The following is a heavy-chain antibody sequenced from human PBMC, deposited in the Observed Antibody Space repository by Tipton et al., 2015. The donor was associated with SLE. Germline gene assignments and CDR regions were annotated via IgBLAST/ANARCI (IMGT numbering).Heavy chain of an antibody. D-gene: IGHD3-22*01. CDR1: GGSISSYY. CDR3: ARTGNYFDSSGHHDAFDV. J-gene: IGHJ3*01. CDR2: IYTTGST. Sequence: TLSLTCTVSGGSISSYYWSWIRQPPGKGLEWIGYIYTTGSTNYNPSLKSRVTISVDTSKNQFSLKLTSVTAADTAVYYCARTGNYFDSSGHHDAFDVWGQGTMVTVSS. V-gene: IGHV4-4*08.